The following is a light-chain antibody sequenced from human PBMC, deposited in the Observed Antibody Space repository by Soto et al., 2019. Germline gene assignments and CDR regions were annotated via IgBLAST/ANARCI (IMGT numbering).Light chain of an antibody. J-gene: IGLJ7*01. V-gene: IGLV1-51*01. CDR3: GTWDTSLSVAV. CDR2: DND. Sequence: QSGLTQPPSVSAAAGQKVTISCSGSSSNIGDNYVSWYQQVPGTAPRLLIYDNDQRSSGTPDRFSAYKSGTSATLGITGLQAGDEADYYCGTWDTSLSVAVFGGGTQLTVL. CDR1: SSNIGDNY.